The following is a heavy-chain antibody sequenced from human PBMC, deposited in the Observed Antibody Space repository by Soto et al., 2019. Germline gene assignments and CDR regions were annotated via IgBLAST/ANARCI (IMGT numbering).Heavy chain of an antibody. D-gene: IGHD6-6*01. Sequence: QVQLVESGGGVVQPGRSLRLSCAASGFTFSSYGMHWVRQAPGKGLEWVAVIWYDGSNKYYADSVKHPFTISRDNSQNPLCVKMNSPGAEDTAVYYWARESYSSSRYYYYGIDVWGQGTTVAVSS. V-gene: IGHV3-33*01. CDR2: IWYDGSNK. CDR3: ARESYSSSRYYYYGIDV. CDR1: GFTFSSYG. J-gene: IGHJ6*02.